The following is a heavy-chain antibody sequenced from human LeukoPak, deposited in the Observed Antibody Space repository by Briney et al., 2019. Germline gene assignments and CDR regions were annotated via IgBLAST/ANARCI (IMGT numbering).Heavy chain of an antibody. Sequence: PGGSLRLSCAASGFTFSSYAMSWVRQAPGKGLEWVSAISGSGGSTYYADSVKGRFTISRDNSKNTLYLQMNSLRAEDTAVYYCAKEEGFGELTYLPHCLDYWGQGTLVTVSS. D-gene: IGHD3-10*01. CDR2: ISGSGGST. CDR1: GFTFSSYA. CDR3: AKEEGFGELTYLPHCLDY. V-gene: IGHV3-23*01. J-gene: IGHJ4*02.